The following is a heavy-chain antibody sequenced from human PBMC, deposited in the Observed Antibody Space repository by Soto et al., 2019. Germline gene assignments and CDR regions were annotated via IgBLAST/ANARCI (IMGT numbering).Heavy chain of an antibody. V-gene: IGHV3-23*01. CDR1: GFTFRNNV. CDR3: AKNGLDNSPSAIDS. Sequence: LRFSCAASGFTFRNNVLSWVRQAPGKGLDWVSGITGSGRDTYYADSVKGRFTISRDNSKNMVFLQMNSLRAEDTALYYCAKNGLDNSPSAIDSWGPGTLVTVSS. J-gene: IGHJ4*02. CDR2: ITGSGRDT. D-gene: IGHD2-8*01.